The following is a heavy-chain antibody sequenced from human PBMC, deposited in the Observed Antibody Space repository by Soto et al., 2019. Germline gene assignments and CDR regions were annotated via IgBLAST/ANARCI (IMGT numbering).Heavy chain of an antibody. J-gene: IGHJ6*02. V-gene: IGHV3-23*01. CDR2: ISGSGGST. Sequence: EVQLLESGGGLVQPGGSLRLSCAASGFTFSSYAMSWVRQAPGKGLEWVSAISGSGGSTYYADSVKGRFTISRDNSKNTLYLQMNSLRAEDTAVYYWAKGGRYCSSTSCYYGMDVWGQGTTVTVSS. CDR3: AKGGRYCSSTSCYYGMDV. CDR1: GFTFSSYA. D-gene: IGHD2-2*01.